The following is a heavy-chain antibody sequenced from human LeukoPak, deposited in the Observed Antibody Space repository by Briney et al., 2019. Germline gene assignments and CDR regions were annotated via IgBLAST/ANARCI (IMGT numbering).Heavy chain of an antibody. J-gene: IGHJ4*02. D-gene: IGHD2-15*01. V-gene: IGHV4-39*07. CDR3: AREYCSGGSCYGVADY. CDR1: GGSTSSSSYY. Sequence: SETLSLTCTVSGGSTSSSSYYWGWIRQPPGRGLEWIGSIYYSVRTYYNPSLKSRVTISVDTSKNKFSLNLSSVTAADTAVYYCAREYCSGGSCYGVADYWGQGTLVSVSS. CDR2: IYYSVRT.